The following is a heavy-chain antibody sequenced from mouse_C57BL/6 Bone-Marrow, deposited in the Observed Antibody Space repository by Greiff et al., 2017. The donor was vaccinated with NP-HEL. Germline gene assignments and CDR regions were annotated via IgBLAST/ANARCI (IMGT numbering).Heavy chain of an antibody. D-gene: IGHD1-1*01. CDR3: ARNWLTTVVAHWYFDV. V-gene: IGHV2-9-1*01. CDR1: GFSLTSYA. CDR2: IWTGGGT. Sequence: VQVVESGPGLVAPSQSLSITCTVSGFSLTSYAISWVRQPPGKGLEWLGVIWTGGGTNYNSALKSRLSISKDNSKSQVFLKMNSLQTDDTARYYCARNWLTTVVAHWYFDVWGTGTTVTVSS. J-gene: IGHJ1*03.